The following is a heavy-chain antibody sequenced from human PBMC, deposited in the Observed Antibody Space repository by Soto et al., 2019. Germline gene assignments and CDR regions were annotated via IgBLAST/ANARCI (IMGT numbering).Heavy chain of an antibody. V-gene: IGHV3-30*18. CDR2: ISYDGSNK. Sequence: GGSLRLSCAASGFTFSSYGMHWVRQAPGKGLEWVAVISYDGSNKYYADSVKGRFTISRDNSKNTLYLQMNSLRAEDTAVYYCAKESDILTGQDNWFDPWGQGTLVTVSS. D-gene: IGHD3-9*01. CDR1: GFTFSSYG. CDR3: AKESDILTGQDNWFDP. J-gene: IGHJ5*02.